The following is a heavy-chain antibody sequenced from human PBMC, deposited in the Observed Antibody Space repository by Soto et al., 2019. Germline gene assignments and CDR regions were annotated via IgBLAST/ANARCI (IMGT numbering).Heavy chain of an antibody. V-gene: IGHV3-23*01. D-gene: IGHD6-13*01. J-gene: IGHJ4*02. CDR3: AKDLRYISSWYSLGS. CDR1: GFTFSVFA. CDR2: ISGGGGST. Sequence: EVQLLESGGALAQPGESLRLSCLGSGFTFSVFAMSWVRQAPGKGLEWVSAISGGGGSTFFADSVRGRFSISRDNAKGTVYLHMDNLRVEDTAIYRCAKDLRYISSWYSLGSWGQGTLVTVSS.